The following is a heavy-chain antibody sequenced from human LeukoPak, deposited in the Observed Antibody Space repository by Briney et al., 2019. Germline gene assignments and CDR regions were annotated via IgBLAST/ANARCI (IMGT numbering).Heavy chain of an antibody. V-gene: IGHV1-69*04. J-gene: IGHJ4*02. D-gene: IGHD6-6*01. Sequence: GASVKVSCKASGYTFTSYGISWVRQAPGQGLEWMGRIIPILGIANYAQKFQGRVTITADKSTSTAYMELSSLRSEDTAVYYCARARSAIAAPDYWGQGTLVTVSS. CDR3: ARARSAIAAPDY. CDR2: IIPILGIA. CDR1: GYTFTSYG.